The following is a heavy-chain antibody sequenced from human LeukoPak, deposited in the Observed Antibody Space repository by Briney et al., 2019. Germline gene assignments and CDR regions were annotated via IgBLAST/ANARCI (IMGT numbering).Heavy chain of an antibody. CDR1: GASISDDNYY. CDR3: ARDGSNVAAISPGFF. D-gene: IGHD5-12*01. CDR2: IYYNGKT. J-gene: IGHJ4*02. Sequence: SETLSLTCTVSGASISDDNYYWAWIRQPPGRGLEWIGSIYYNGKTYSNPHLRSRVTLSVDTSKRHFSLKLRSVTAADTAVYYCARDGSNVAAISPGFFWGQGTLVTVSS. V-gene: IGHV4-39*07.